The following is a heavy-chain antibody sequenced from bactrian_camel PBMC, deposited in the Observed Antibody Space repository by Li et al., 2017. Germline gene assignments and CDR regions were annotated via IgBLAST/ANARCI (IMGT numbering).Heavy chain of an antibody. CDR1: GDTYSRAC. V-gene: IGHV3S53*01. CDR2: IDSDGTT. Sequence: VQLVESGGGSVQAGGSLRLSCTASGDTYSRACMAWFRQPPGQEREGVGTIDSDGTTTYMDSVKGRFTISKDSDKNTMYLQMTSLKSEDTAMYYCAAAPWRDRCPLTSGSDYAYWGQGTQVTVS. D-gene: IGHD2*01. J-gene: IGHJ4*01. CDR3: AAAPWRDRCPLTSGSDYAY.